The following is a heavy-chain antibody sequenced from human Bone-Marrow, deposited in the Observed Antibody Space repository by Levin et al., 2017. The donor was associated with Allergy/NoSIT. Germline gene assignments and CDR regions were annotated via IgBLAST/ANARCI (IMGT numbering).Heavy chain of an antibody. CDR2: TYYRSKWYN. CDR1: GDSVSSDSAA. J-gene: IGHJ6*02. D-gene: IGHD4/OR15-4a*01. Sequence: SQTLSLTCAISGDSVSSDSAAWDWIRQSPSRGLEWLGRTYYRSKWYNDYAESVKSRITINSDTSNNQFSLQLNSVTPEDTAVYYCTREVRFAVLFHYYGMDVWGQGTTVTVSS. V-gene: IGHV6-1*01. CDR3: TREVRFAVLFHYYGMDV.